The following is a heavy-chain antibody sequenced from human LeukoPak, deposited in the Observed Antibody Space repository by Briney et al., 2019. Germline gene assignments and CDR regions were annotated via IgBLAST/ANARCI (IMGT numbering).Heavy chain of an antibody. CDR1: GFTFDDYA. CDR3: AKAGSVAYGSRWFDP. CDR2: ISWNSGST. J-gene: IGHJ5*02. D-gene: IGHD6-19*01. Sequence: GRSLRLSCAASGFTFDDYAMHWVRQAPGKGLEWVSGISWNSGSTGYVDSVKGRFTISRDNAKNSLYLQMNSLRAEDTALYYCAKAGSVAYGSRWFDPWGQGTLVTVSS. V-gene: IGHV3-9*01.